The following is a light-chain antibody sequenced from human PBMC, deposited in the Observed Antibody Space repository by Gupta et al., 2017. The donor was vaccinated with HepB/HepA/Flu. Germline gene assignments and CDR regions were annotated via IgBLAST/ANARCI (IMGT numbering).Light chain of an antibody. J-gene: IGLJ2*01. V-gene: IGLV2-14*03. CDR3: SSYTYTTTLVV. Sequence: QSALTQPASLSGSPGQSITISCTGTSSDYVSWYQQCPGKAPKLLIYNVSDRPSGVSHRFSGSKSGNTASLSISGLQTEDEAYYYCSSYTYTTTLVVFGGGTKLTVL. CDR2: NVS. CDR1: SSDY.